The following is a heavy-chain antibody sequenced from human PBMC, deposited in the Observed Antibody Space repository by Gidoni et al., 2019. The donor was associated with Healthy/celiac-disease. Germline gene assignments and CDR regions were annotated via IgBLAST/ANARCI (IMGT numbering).Heavy chain of an antibody. CDR1: GYHFTTDG. V-gene: IGHV1-18*01. J-gene: IGHJ6*02. CDR2: ISADNGNT. D-gene: IGHD2-8*01. Sequence: QVQLVQSGPEVKKPWLSVKVSCKSSGYHFTTDGISWVRQAPGQGLEWMGWISADNGNTNYAQKLKGRVTMTTDTSTSTAYMELRSLRSDDTAVYYCARRLMHYYYYGMDVWGQGTTVTVSS. CDR3: ARRLMHYYYYGMDV.